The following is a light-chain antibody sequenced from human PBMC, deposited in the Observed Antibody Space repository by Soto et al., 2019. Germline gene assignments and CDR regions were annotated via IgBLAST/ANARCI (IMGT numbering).Light chain of an antibody. J-gene: IGLJ3*02. CDR1: SSDVGNYKY. CDR3: SSYAGSNLWV. CDR2: VVS. Sequence: QSALTQSPSASGSPGQSVTISCTGTSSDVGNYKYVSWYQQHPGKAPKLMIYVVSKRPSGVPDRFSGSKSGNTASLTVSGLQVEDEADYYCSSYAGSNLWVFGGGTQLTVL. V-gene: IGLV2-8*01.